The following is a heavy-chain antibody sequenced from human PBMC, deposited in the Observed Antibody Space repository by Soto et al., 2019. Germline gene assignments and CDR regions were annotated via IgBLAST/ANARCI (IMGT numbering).Heavy chain of an antibody. D-gene: IGHD2-15*01. CDR1: GGYISSGDYY. CDR2: IYYSGST. V-gene: IGHV4-31*03. CDR3: AREWNYCSGGSCPRNWLDP. Sequence: PSETLSLTCTVSGGYISSGDYYWSWIRQHPGKGLEWIGYIYYSGSTNYNPSLKSRVTISVDTSKNQFSLKLSSVTAADTAVYYCAREWNYCSGGSCPRNWLDPWGQGTLVTVSS. J-gene: IGHJ5*02.